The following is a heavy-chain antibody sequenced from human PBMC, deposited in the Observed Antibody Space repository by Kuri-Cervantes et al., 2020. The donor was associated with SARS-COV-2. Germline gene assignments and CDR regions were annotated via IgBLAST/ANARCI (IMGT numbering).Heavy chain of an antibody. CDR2: ISSSSSYI. V-gene: IGHV3-21*01. J-gene: IGHJ6*03. D-gene: IGHD5-24*01. CDR1: GFIFSSYS. Sequence: GASLKISCAASGFIFSSYSMNWVRQAPEKGLEWVSSISSSSSYIYYADSVKGRFTIYRDNAKNSLYLQMNSLRAEDTAVYYCARAEERWLQLNYYYYYMDVWGKGTTVTFSS. CDR3: ARAEERWLQLNYYYYYMDV.